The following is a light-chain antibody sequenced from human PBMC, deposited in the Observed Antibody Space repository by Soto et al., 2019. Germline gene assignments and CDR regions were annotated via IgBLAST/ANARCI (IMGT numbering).Light chain of an antibody. J-gene: IGKJ1*01. CDR3: QQYGSSWT. Sequence: EIVLTQSPGTLSLSPGERATLSCRASQSVSSSYLAWYQQKPGQAPRLLIYGASSRATGIPDRFSGSGSGTDFILPFSRLEPEDFEVYYCQQYGSSWTSGQGTKVDIK. CDR2: GAS. V-gene: IGKV3-20*01. CDR1: QSVSSSY.